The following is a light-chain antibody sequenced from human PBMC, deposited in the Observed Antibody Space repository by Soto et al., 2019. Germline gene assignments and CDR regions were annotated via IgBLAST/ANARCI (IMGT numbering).Light chain of an antibody. Sequence: EIVMTQSPATLSVSPGERATLSCRASQSVTISLAWYQQKPGQAPTLLIYGASTRATGTPVRFSGSGSGTEFTLTISSLQSEDFAVYYCLQYNDWPRTFGQGTKLEIK. CDR1: QSVTIS. V-gene: IGKV3-15*01. CDR2: GAS. CDR3: LQYNDWPRT. J-gene: IGKJ2*01.